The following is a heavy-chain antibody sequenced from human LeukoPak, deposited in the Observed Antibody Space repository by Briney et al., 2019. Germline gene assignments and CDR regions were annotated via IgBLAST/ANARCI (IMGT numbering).Heavy chain of an antibody. Sequence: SQTLSLTCAVSGGSISSGSYSWSWIRQPPGKGLEWIGYIYPRGSTYYNPSLKSRVILSLDKSANQFSLNLSSVTAADTAVYYCARDLNWGLGSWFDPWGQGTLVTVSS. D-gene: IGHD7-27*01. CDR1: GGSISSGSYS. J-gene: IGHJ5*02. CDR3: ARDLNWGLGSWFDP. V-gene: IGHV4-30-2*01. CDR2: IYPRGST.